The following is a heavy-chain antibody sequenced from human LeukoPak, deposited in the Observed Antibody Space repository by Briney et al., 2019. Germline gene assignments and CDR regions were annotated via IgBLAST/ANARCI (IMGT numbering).Heavy chain of an antibody. V-gene: IGHV3-30*02. CDR2: IRYDGSNK. CDR3: ARARWELRYFDY. CDR1: GFTFSSYG. J-gene: IGHJ4*02. Sequence: PGGSLRLSCAASGFTFSSYGMHWVRQAPGKGLEWVAFIRYDGSNKYYADSMKGRFTISRDNSKNTLYLQMNSLRAEDTAVYYCARARWELRYFDYWGQGTLVTVSS. D-gene: IGHD1-26*01.